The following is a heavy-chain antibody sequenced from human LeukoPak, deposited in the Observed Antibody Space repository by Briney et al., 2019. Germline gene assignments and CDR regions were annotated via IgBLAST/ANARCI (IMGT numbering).Heavy chain of an antibody. CDR2: FDPEDGET. Sequence: GASVKVSCKVSGYTLTELSMHWVRQAPGKGLEWMGGFDPEDGETIYAQKFQGRVTMTEDTSTDTAYMELSSLRSEDTAVCYCATGARGPDPFDYWGQGTLVTVSS. V-gene: IGHV1-24*01. J-gene: IGHJ4*02. CDR1: GYTLTELS. CDR3: ATGARGPDPFDY.